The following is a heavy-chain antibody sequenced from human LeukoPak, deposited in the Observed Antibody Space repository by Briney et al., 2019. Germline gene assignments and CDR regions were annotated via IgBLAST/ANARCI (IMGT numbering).Heavy chain of an antibody. CDR1: GDSVSSNSAA. Sequence: SQTLSLTCAISGDSVSSNSAAWNWIRQSPPRGLEWLGRTYYRSKWYNDYAVSVKSRITINPDTSKNQFSLQLNSVTPEDTAVYYCARGQWELLWAEGFFDYWGQGTLVTVSS. CDR2: TYYRSKWYN. V-gene: IGHV6-1*01. CDR3: ARGQWELLWAEGFFDY. J-gene: IGHJ4*02. D-gene: IGHD1-26*01.